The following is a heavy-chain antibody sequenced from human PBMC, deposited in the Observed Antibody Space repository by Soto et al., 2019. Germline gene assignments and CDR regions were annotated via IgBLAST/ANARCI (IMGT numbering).Heavy chain of an antibody. Sequence: ASVKVCCKASGYTLTGYYMHWVRQAPGQGLEWMGWINPNSGGTNYAQKFQGWVTMTRDTSISTAYMELSRLRSDDTAVYYCARGLAVAGTYYFDYWGQGTLVTVSS. CDR3: ARGLAVAGTYYFDY. V-gene: IGHV1-2*04. J-gene: IGHJ4*02. CDR2: INPNSGGT. D-gene: IGHD6-19*01. CDR1: GYTLTGYY.